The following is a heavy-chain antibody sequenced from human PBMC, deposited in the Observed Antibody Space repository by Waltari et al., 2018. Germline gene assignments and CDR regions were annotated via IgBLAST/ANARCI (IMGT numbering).Heavy chain of an antibody. CDR2: IYYTGTA. D-gene: IGHD6-25*01. CDR1: GGSISSSSRF. Sequence: QLQLQEPGPGLVKPSETLSLTCTVSGGSISSSSRFWGWIRQPPGKGLEWIGSIYYTGTAYYNPSLKSRVSISTDMSTKQFFLTLTHLTAADTAVYYCAEEGNTTAGLFDSWGQGTLVTVSS. J-gene: IGHJ4*02. V-gene: IGHV4-39*07. CDR3: AEEGNTTAGLFDS.